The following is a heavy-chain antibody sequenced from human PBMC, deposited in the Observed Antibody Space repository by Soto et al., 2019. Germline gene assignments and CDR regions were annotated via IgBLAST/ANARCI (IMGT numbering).Heavy chain of an antibody. Sequence: SETLSLTCAVYGRSFSGYYWSWIRQPPGKGLEWIGEINHSGSTNYNPSLKSRVTISVDTSKNQFSLKLSSVTAADTAVYYCARADILTGYSYWGQGTLVTVSS. CDR1: GRSFSGYY. V-gene: IGHV4-34*01. CDR2: INHSGST. J-gene: IGHJ4*02. CDR3: ARADILTGYSY. D-gene: IGHD3-9*01.